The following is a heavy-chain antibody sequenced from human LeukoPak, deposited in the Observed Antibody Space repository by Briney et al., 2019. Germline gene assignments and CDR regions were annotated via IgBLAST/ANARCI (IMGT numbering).Heavy chain of an antibody. J-gene: IGHJ4*02. D-gene: IGHD3-22*01. CDR3: ARVYYDTTSPSPGAY. CDR1: GYTFTGHY. V-gene: IGHV1-2*02. Sequence: ASVKVSCKASGYTFTGHYIHWVRLAPGQGLEWMGWINPKSGATNYGQTFQGRVTMTSDTSTSTAYMELSSLRSDDTAIYYCARVYYDTTSPSPGAYWGQGPLVTVPS. CDR2: INPKSGAT.